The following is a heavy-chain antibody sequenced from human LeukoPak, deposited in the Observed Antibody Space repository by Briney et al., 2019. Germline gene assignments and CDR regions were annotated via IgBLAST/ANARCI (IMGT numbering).Heavy chain of an antibody. D-gene: IGHD3-9*01. CDR2: INHSGST. V-gene: IGHV4-34*01. CDR3: ARVSQYYDILTGYYNKAFDI. CDR1: DGSFSGYY. Sequence: SETLSLTCAVYDGSFSGYYWSWIRQPPGKGLEWIGEINHSGSTYYNASLQSRVTISIDTSKNQFSLKLSSVTAADTAVYYCARVSQYYDILTGYYNKAFDIWGQGTMVTVSS. J-gene: IGHJ3*02.